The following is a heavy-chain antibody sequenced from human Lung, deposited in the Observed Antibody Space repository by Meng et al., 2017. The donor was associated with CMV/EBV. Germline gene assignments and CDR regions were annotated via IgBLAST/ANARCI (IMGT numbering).Heavy chain of an antibody. D-gene: IGHD3-16*01. CDR1: GYTXSTYD. CDR3: ARDLRGGYQGMGEFRNNWFDP. Sequence: ASXXVSXKASGYTXSTYDINWVRQATGQGLEWMGWMNPNSGNTGYAQKFQGRVTMTRNTSISTAYMELSDLRSEDTAVYYCARDLRGGYQGMGEFRNNWFDPWXQGTLVTVSS. CDR2: MNPNSGNT. V-gene: IGHV1-8*01. J-gene: IGHJ5*02.